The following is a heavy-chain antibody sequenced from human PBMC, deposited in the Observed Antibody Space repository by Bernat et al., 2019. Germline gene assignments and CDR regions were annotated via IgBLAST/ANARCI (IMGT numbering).Heavy chain of an antibody. CDR2: INHSGST. J-gene: IGHJ5*02. Sequence: QVQLQQWGAGLLKPSETLSLPCAVYGESFSTYYWSWIRQPPGKGLEWIGEINHSGSTNYNPSLKSRVTISVDTSKNQFSLKLGSVTAADTAVYYCARGASNTWFDPWGQGTLVTVSS. V-gene: IGHV4-34*02. CDR3: ARGASNTWFDP. CDR1: GESFSTYY.